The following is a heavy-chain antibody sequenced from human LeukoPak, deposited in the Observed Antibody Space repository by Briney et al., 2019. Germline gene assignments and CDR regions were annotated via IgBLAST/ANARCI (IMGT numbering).Heavy chain of an antibody. D-gene: IGHD6-19*01. V-gene: IGHV3-48*03. Sequence: TAGSLRLSCTASGFTFTSYEMNWVRQAPGKGLEWVSHISTSGSTTHYADSVRGRFTISRDNAKNSLFLQMNSLRAEDTAVYYCATDLEGLVDFEYWGQGTLVTVSS. CDR2: ISTSGSTT. J-gene: IGHJ4*02. CDR1: GFTFTSYE. CDR3: ATDLEGLVDFEY.